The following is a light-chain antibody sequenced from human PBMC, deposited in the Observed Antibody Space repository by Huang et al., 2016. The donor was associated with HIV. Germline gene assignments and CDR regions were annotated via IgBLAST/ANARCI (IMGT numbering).Light chain of an antibody. CDR1: QSVSTN. CDR2: SSS. CDR3: QQYNHWPPYT. J-gene: IGKJ2*01. V-gene: IGKV3-15*01. Sequence: EIVLTQSPATLSVSPGERVTLSCRASQSVSTNLAWYQQKPGQAPRLLICSSSSRAAGVPARFSGSGSATEFSLTITSLQSEDFAIYFCQQYNHWPPYTFGQGTKLEIK.